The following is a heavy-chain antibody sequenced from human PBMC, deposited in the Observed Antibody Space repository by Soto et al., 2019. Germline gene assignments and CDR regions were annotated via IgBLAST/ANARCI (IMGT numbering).Heavy chain of an antibody. D-gene: IGHD4-4*01. CDR2: INADYGNT. CDR1: GYTFTNYG. J-gene: IGHJ5*02. V-gene: IGHV1-18*04. Sequence: QLQLVQSGTELKKPGASVKVSCKASGYTFTNYGITWVRQAPGQGLEWMGWINADYGNTNYEQKFQGRVTMTTDTSTNTAYMELRSRRSDDKAVYYWARKALSNFKWFDPWGQGTLVTVSS. CDR3: ARKALSNFKWFDP.